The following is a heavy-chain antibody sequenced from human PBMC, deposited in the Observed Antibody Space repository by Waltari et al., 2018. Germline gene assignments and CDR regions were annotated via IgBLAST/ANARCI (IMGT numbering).Heavy chain of an antibody. CDR1: GGSISSGSYY. CDR2: IYTSGST. CDR3: ARVWELPPIFDY. V-gene: IGHV4-61*09. Sequence: QVQLQESGPGLVKPSQTLSLTCTVSGGSISSGSYYWSWLRQPAGKGLEWIGYIYTSGSTNYNPSLKSRVTISVDTSKNQFSLKLSSVTAADTAVYYCARVWELPPIFDYWGQGTLVTVSS. J-gene: IGHJ4*02. D-gene: IGHD1-26*01.